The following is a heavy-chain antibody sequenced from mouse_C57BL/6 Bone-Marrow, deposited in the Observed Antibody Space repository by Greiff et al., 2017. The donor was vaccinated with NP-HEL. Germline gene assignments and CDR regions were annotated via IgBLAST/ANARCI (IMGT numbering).Heavy chain of an antibody. Sequence: VQLQQPGAELVKPGASVKLSCKASGYTFTSYWMQWVKQRPGQGLEWIGEIDPSDSYTNYNQKFKGKATLTVDTSSSTAYMQLSSLTSEDSAVYYCARYLFTTVVALWAMDYWGQGTSVTVSS. CDR2: IDPSDSYT. J-gene: IGHJ4*01. D-gene: IGHD1-1*01. CDR3: ARYLFTTVVALWAMDY. CDR1: GYTFTSYW. V-gene: IGHV1-50*01.